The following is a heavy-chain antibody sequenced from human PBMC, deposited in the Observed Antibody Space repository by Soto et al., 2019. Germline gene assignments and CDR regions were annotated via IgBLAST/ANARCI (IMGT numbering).Heavy chain of an antibody. Sequence: EVQLLESGGGLVQPGGSLRLSCAASGFTFSSYAMSWVRQAPGKGLEWVSTISASGGSTYYADSVKGRFTISRDNSMNTLYRKMNSLSAADTAVCYCAKERPEGYGMDVWCQGTTVTVCS. CDR3: AKERPEGYGMDV. J-gene: IGHJ6*02. CDR2: ISASGGST. V-gene: IGHV3-23*01. D-gene: IGHD6-25*01. CDR1: GFTFSSYA.